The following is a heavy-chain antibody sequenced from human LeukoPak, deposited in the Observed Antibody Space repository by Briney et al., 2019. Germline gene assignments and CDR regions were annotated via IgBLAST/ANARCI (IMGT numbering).Heavy chain of an antibody. CDR1: GGSFSGYY. V-gene: IGHV4-34*01. D-gene: IGHD3-10*01. CDR3: ARAPSYALWFGQYYYYYMDV. J-gene: IGHJ6*03. CDR2: INHSGST. Sequence: SETLSLTCAVYGGSFSGYYWSWIRQPPGKGLEWIGEINHSGSTNYNPSLKSRVTMSVDTSKNQFSLKLSSVTAADTAVYYCARAPSYALWFGQYYYYYMDVWGKGTTVTISS.